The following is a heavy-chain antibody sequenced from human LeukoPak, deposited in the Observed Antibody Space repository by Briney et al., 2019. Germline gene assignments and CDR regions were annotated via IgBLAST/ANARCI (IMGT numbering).Heavy chain of an antibody. D-gene: IGHD3-22*01. J-gene: IGHJ4*02. CDR1: GFNFNNYA. CDR2: ISGSSNTI. V-gene: IGHV3-48*01. Sequence: GGSLRLSCAASGFNFNNYAMNWVRQAPGEGLEWVSFISGSSNTIYYADSVRGRFTISRDNSKNTLYLQMNSLRAEDTAVYYCAKDGTGHSDYYDSSGYYPPYYFDYWGQGTLVTVSS. CDR3: AKDGTGHSDYYDSSGYYPPYYFDY.